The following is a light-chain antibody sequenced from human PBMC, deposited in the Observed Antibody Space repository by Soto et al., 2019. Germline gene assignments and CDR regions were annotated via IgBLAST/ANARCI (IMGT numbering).Light chain of an antibody. CDR2: DVS. CDR3: SSYTSSITRV. J-gene: IGLJ1*01. V-gene: IGLV2-14*01. CDR1: SSDVGGYNY. Sequence: QSALTQPASVSGSPGQSIAISCTGTSSDVGGYNYVSWYQLHPDKAPKLIIYDVSNRPSGVSYRFAGSKSGSTAALTISGLQPEDEADYYCSSYTSSITRVFGTGTKLTVL.